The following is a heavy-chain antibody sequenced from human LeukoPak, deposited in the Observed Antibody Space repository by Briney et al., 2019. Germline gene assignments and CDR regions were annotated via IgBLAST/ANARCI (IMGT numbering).Heavy chain of an antibody. D-gene: IGHD7-27*01. CDR3: ARDGLGTTTNSDY. V-gene: IGHV1-2*02. Sequence: ASXKVSFRASGYTFTGYYMHWGRQAPGQGVEGMGWINPNNGGTNYAQPFQGSVTMTRDTSISTAYMELSRLRSDDMAVYYCARDGLGTTTNSDYWGQGTLVTVSS. CDR1: GYTFTGYY. CDR2: INPNNGGT. J-gene: IGHJ4*02.